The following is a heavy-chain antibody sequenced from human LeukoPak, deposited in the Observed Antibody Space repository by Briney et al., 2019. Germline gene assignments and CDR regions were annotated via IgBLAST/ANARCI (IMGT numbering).Heavy chain of an antibody. CDR3: ARDLDGSSWYLFGI. J-gene: IGHJ3*02. Sequence: GGSLRLSCAASGFTFSSYSMNWVRQAPGKGLEWVSYISSSSSTIYYADSVKGRFTISRDNAKNSLYLQMNSLRAEDTAVYYCARDLDGSSWYLFGIWGQGTMVTVSS. V-gene: IGHV3-48*01. CDR1: GFTFSSYS. D-gene: IGHD6-13*01. CDR2: ISSSSSTI.